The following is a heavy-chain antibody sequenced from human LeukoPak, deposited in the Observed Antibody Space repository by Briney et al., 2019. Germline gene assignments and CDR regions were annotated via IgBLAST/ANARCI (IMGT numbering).Heavy chain of an antibody. V-gene: IGHV1-69*05. D-gene: IGHD3-3*01. CDR2: IIPIFGTA. CDR3: ARGIRDFWSGYYNFDY. J-gene: IGHJ4*02. Sequence: GASVKVSCKASGYTFTSYDINWVRQAPGQGLEWMGGIIPIFGTANYAQKFQGRVTITTDESTSTAYMELSSLRSEDTAVYYCARGIRDFWSGYYNFDYWGQGTLVTVSS. CDR1: GYTFTSYD.